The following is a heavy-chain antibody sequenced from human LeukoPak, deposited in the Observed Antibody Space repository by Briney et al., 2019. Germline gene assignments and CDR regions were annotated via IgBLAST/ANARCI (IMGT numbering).Heavy chain of an antibody. CDR2: IFYSGST. J-gene: IGHJ3*02. Sequence: SETLSLTCTVSGGSISSSSYYWGWIRQPPGKGLEWIGSIFYSGSTYSNPSLKSRVTISVDTSKNQFSLKLSSVTAADTAVYYRARDVGAYCGGDCYYAFDIWGQGTMVTVSS. V-gene: IGHV4-39*07. CDR3: ARDVGAYCGGDCYYAFDI. D-gene: IGHD2-21*02. CDR1: GGSISSSSYY.